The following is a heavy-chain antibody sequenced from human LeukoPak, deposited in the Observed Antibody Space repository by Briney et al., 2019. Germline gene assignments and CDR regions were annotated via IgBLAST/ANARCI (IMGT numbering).Heavy chain of an antibody. Sequence: GGSLRLSCAASTFTFRSYWMSWVRQAPGKGLEWVANINQDGSAKYYVNSVKGRFTISRDNAKNTLYLQMNSLRAEDTAVYYCARYYGSGTFAVDYWGQGTLVTVSS. D-gene: IGHD3-10*01. CDR1: TFTFRSYW. CDR2: INQDGSAK. V-gene: IGHV3-7*04. CDR3: ARYYGSGTFAVDY. J-gene: IGHJ4*02.